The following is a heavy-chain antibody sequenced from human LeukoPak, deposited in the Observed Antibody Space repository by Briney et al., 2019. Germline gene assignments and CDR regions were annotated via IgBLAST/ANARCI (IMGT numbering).Heavy chain of an antibody. Sequence: SETLSLTCTVSGGSISSYYWSWIRQPAGKGLEWIGRIYTSGSTNYNPSLKSRVTISVDTSKNQFSLKLSSVTAADTAVYYCARQYSSGWPVTYFDYWGQGTLVTVSS. D-gene: IGHD6-19*01. CDR2: IYTSGST. J-gene: IGHJ4*02. CDR1: GGSISSYY. CDR3: ARQYSSGWPVTYFDY. V-gene: IGHV4-4*07.